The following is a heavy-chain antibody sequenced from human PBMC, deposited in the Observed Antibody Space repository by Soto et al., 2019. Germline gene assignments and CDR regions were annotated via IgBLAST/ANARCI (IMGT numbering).Heavy chain of an antibody. V-gene: IGHV3-15*07. CDR3: TTGSVEGL. Sequence: EVQLVESGGGLVKPGGSLRLSCAASDFTITNDWMNWVRQAPGKGLEWVGRIKTKAEGGATDYAAPLKGRFTISRDDSRNTVFLQINSLKTEDSAVYYCTTGSVEGLCGQGATVTVSS. D-gene: IGHD2-15*01. CDR1: DFTITNDW. CDR2: IKTKAEGGAT. J-gene: IGHJ6*02.